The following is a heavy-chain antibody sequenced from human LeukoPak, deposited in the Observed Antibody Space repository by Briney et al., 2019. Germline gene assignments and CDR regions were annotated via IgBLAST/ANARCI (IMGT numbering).Heavy chain of an antibody. CDR1: GFSLSTSGMC. Sequence: SGPALVKPTQTLTLTCTFSGFSLSTSGMCVSWIRQPPGKALEWLARIDWDDDKYYSTSLKTRPTISKDTSKNQVVLTMTNMDPVDTATHYCARICYYDSSGYPYWGQGTLVTVSS. D-gene: IGHD3-22*01. J-gene: IGHJ4*02. CDR2: IDWDDDK. CDR3: ARICYYDSSGYPY. V-gene: IGHV2-70*11.